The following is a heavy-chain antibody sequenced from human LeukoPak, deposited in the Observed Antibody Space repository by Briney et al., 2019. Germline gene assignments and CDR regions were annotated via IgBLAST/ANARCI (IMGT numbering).Heavy chain of an antibody. CDR3: ARVLNWNYVLDY. D-gene: IGHD1-7*01. CDR1: GGTFSSYA. Sequence: SVKVSCKASGGTFSSYAISWVRQAPGQGLEWMGRIIPIFGIANYAQKFQGRVTITADKSTSTAYMELSSLRSGDTAVYYCARVLNWNYVLDYWGQGTLVTVSS. J-gene: IGHJ4*02. V-gene: IGHV1-69*04. CDR2: IIPIFGIA.